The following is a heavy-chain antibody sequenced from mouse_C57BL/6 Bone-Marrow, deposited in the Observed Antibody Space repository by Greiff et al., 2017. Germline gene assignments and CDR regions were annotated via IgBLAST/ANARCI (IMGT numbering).Heavy chain of an antibody. CDR2: IDPANGNT. CDR1: GFNIKNTY. D-gene: IGHD4-1*01. J-gene: IGHJ1*03. V-gene: IGHV14-3*01. Sequence: EVQLQQSVAELVRPGASVKLSCTASGFNIKNTYMHWVKQRPEQGLEWIGRIDPANGNTKYAPKFQGKATITADTSSNTAYLQLSSLTSEDTAIYYCALNWEPRERSYWYFDVWGTGTTVTVSS. CDR3: ALNWEPRERSYWYFDV.